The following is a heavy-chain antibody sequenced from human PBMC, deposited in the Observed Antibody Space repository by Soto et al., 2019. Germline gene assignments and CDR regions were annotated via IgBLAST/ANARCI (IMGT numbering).Heavy chain of an antibody. D-gene: IGHD3-16*01. CDR3: ARWGTTGGLDV. CDR1: GFTFRSYV. CDR2: TSYDGSDK. Sequence: QVQLVESGGGVVQPGTSLRVCCVGSGFTFRSYVIHWVRQAPGKGLEWVALTSYDGSDKYYGDSVRGRFTISRDNSRNTVDLQMDNLRLEDTALYYCARWGTTGGLDVWGQGTLVSV. J-gene: IGHJ1*01. V-gene: IGHV3-30*19.